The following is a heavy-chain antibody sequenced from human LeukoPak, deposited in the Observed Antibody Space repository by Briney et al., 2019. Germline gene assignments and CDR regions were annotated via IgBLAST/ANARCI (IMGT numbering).Heavy chain of an antibody. CDR3: ARDRFLEP. CDR2: IYDTGST. D-gene: IGHD3-3*01. CDR1: GGSINKHH. Sequence: PSEALSLTCTVSGGSINKHHWSWIRQPPGKRLEWIGYIYDTGSTNYNPSLQSRVTISVDTSKNQFSLKLTSVTAADTAVYYCARDRFLEPWGQGTLVTVSS. J-gene: IGHJ4*02. V-gene: IGHV4-59*11.